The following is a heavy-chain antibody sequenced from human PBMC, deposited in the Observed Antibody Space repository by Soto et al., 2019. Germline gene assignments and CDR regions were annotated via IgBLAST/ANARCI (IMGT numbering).Heavy chain of an antibody. CDR2: INHSGST. CDR1: GGSFSGYY. J-gene: IGHJ4*02. V-gene: IGHV4-34*01. CDR3: ARSVTMIVVVDFDY. D-gene: IGHD3-22*01. Sequence: SETLSLTCAVYGGSFSGYYWSWIRQPPGKGLEWIGEINHSGSTNYNPSLKSRVTISLDTSKNQFSLNLNSVTDADTAVYYCARSVTMIVVVDFDYWGQGTLVT.